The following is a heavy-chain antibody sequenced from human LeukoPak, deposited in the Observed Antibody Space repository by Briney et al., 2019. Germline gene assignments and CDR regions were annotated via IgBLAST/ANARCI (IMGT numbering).Heavy chain of an antibody. Sequence: GGSLRLSCAASGFTFDDYAMHWVRQAPGKGLEWVSGISWNSGSIGYADSVKGRFTISRDNAKNSLYLQMNSLRAEDTALYYCAKGYSSSWYVSVFDYWGQGTLVTVSS. CDR2: ISWNSGSI. J-gene: IGHJ4*02. CDR3: AKGYSSSWYVSVFDY. V-gene: IGHV3-9*01. CDR1: GFTFDDYA. D-gene: IGHD6-13*01.